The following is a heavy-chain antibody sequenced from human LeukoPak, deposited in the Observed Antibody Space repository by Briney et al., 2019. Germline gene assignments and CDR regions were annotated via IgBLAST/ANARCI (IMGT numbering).Heavy chain of an antibody. J-gene: IGHJ3*02. CDR3: TRGNLAAGGAFDI. CDR1: GFTFSSSW. CDR2: IHREESSI. Sequence: PGGSLRLSCAGSGFTFSSSWIHWVRQDPGKGLVWVSRIHREESSISYADSVKGRFTISRDNAKSTLYLQMNSLRAEDTAVYYCTRGNLAAGGAFDIWGQGTVVIVSS. V-gene: IGHV3-74*01. D-gene: IGHD6-13*01.